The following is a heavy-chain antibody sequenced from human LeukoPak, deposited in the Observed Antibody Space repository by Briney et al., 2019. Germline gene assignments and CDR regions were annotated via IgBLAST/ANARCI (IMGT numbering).Heavy chain of an antibody. V-gene: IGHV3-74*01. D-gene: IGHD3-10*01. CDR3: ARDTVLWFGESYDPYNWFDP. J-gene: IGHJ5*02. CDR1: AFTFSSYW. CDR2: INSDGSST. Sequence: PGGSLRLSCAASAFTFSSYWMHWVRQAPGKGLVWVSRINSDGSSTSYADSVKGRFTISRDNAKNTLYLQMNSLRAEDTAVYYCARDTVLWFGESYDPYNWFDPWGQGTLVTVSS.